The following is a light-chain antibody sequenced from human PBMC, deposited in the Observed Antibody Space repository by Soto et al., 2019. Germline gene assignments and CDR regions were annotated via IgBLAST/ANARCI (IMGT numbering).Light chain of an antibody. J-gene: IGKJ4*01. CDR1: QSLLYSSNNKNV. CDR3: QQYLNAPLT. V-gene: IGKV4-1*01. Sequence: DIVMTQSPDSLAVSLGERATINCKSSQSLLYSSNNKNVLAWYQRKPGQPPKLLLYWASTRESGVPDRFSGSGSGTDFTLTISSLQAEDVAVYYCQQYLNAPLTFGGGTKVEIK. CDR2: WAS.